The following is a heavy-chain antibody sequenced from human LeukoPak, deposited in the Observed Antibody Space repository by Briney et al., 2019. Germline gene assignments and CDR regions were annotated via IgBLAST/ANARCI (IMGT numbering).Heavy chain of an antibody. CDR1: GDSISSGDYY. CDR2: IYYSGST. V-gene: IGHV4-61*10. Sequence: SETLSLTCTVSGDSISSGDYYWSWIRQPAGKGPEWIGYIYYSGSTNYNPSLKSRVTISVDTSKNQFSLKLSSVTTADTAVYYCARSSYYYAADAFDIWGQGTMVTVSS. D-gene: IGHD3-10*01. J-gene: IGHJ3*02. CDR3: ARSSYYYAADAFDI.